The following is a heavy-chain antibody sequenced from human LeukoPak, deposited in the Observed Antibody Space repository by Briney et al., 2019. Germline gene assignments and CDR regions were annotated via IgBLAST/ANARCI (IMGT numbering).Heavy chain of an antibody. J-gene: IGHJ6*03. CDR2: MNPNSGNT. Sequence: ASVKVSCKASGFTFTNYDLSWVRQATGQGLEWMGWMNPNSGNTGYAQKFQGRVTITRDTSINTAYMELSSLRSEDTAVYYCARGGESDYQYYYYYYYMDVWGKGTTVTVSS. D-gene: IGHD4/OR15-4a*01. CDR3: ARGGESDYQYYYYYYYMDV. CDR1: GFTFTNYD. V-gene: IGHV1-8*03.